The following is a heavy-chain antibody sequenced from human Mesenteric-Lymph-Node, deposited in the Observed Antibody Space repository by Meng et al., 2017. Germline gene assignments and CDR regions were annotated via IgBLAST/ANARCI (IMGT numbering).Heavy chain of an antibody. D-gene: IGHD1-26*01. CDR2: ISYDGSNQ. V-gene: IGHV3-30-3*01. CDR3: ARGYSGSYRIDY. Sequence: GGSLRLSCAASGFTFSSYEMNWLRQAPGKGLEWMPVISYDGSNQFYADSVKGRFTVSRDNARNTLYLQMNSLRVEDTAIYYCARGYSGSYRIDYWGQGILVTVSS. CDR1: GFTFSSYE. J-gene: IGHJ4*02.